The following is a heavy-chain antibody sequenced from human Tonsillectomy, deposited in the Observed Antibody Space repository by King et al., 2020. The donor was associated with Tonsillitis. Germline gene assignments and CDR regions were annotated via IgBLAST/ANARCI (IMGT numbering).Heavy chain of an antibody. D-gene: IGHD2-15*01. V-gene: IGHV4-30-2*01. Sequence: LQLQESGSGLVKPSQTLSLTCAVSGGSISSDNYSWSWIRQPPGKGLEWIGYIYHSGSTYYNPSLKSRVTISIDRSKNQFSLRLSSVTAADTAVYYCAREVVVSTSSWFDPWGQGTLVTVS. CDR3: AREVVVSTSSWFDP. J-gene: IGHJ5*02. CDR2: IYHSGST. CDR1: GGSISSDNYS.